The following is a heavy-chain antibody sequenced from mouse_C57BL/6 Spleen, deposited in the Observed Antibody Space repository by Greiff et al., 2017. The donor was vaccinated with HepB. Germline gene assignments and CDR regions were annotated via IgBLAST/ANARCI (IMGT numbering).Heavy chain of an antibody. V-gene: IGHV5-4*01. CDR3: ARDWATTDYFDY. CDR1: GFTFSSYA. D-gene: IGHD1-1*01. J-gene: IGHJ2*01. Sequence: EVQLVESGGGLVKPGGSLKLSCAASGFTFSSYAMSWVRQTPEKRLEWVATISDGGSYTYYPDNVKGRFTISRDNAKNNLYLQMSHLKSEDTAMYYCARDWATTDYFDYWGQGTTLTVSS. CDR2: ISDGGSYT.